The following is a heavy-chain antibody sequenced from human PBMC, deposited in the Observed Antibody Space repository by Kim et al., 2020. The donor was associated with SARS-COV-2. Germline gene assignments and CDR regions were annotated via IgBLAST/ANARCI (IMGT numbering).Heavy chain of an antibody. D-gene: IGHD4-4*01. CDR1: GFTFSSYA. CDR2: LWHDGSNK. Sequence: GGSLRLSCAASGFTFSSYAMHWVRQAPGKGLEWVAVLWHDGSNKYYVDSVKGRFTISRDNSKNTLLLQMNSLRADDTAVYYCARGDRTTGVWFDYWGQGTLVTVSS. CDR3: ARGDRTTGVWFDY. J-gene: IGHJ4*02. V-gene: IGHV3-33*01.